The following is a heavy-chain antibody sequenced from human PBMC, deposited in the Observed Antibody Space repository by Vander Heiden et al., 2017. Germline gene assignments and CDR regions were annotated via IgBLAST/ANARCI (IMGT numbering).Heavy chain of an antibody. CDR2: INPNSGGT. V-gene: IGHV1-2*02. Sequence: QVQLVQSGPEVKKPGASVKVSCRASGYTFTGYVMHWVRQAPGQGLEWMGWINPNSGGTNYAQKFQGRVTMTRDTSISTAYMELSRLRSDDTAVYYCARASRYDYVWGDYWGQGTLVTVSS. D-gene: IGHD3-16*01. J-gene: IGHJ4*02. CDR3: ARASRYDYVWGDY. CDR1: GYTFTGYV.